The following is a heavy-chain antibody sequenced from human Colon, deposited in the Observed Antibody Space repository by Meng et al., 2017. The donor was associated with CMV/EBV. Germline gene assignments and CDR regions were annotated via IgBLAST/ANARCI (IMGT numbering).Heavy chain of an antibody. CDR1: GYSFSTYD. V-gene: IGHV1-8*01. CDR3: VRGRVVGGG. CDR2: MNPNSGHT. D-gene: IGHD2-21*01. Sequence: SVTVSCKTSGYSFSTYDFHWVRQASGQGLEWMGWMNPNSGHTAYAQKFQGRVSMTRDTAMNTAYLERTSLRSDDTAVYYCVRGRVVGGGWGQGTLVTVSS. J-gene: IGHJ4*02.